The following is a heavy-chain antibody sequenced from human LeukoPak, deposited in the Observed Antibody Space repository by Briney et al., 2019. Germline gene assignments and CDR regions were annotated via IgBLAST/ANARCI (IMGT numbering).Heavy chain of an antibody. J-gene: IGHJ2*01. Sequence: ASVKVSCKASGYTFTTHYIHWVQQAPGQGLEWMGIINPSDGGASYAQKFQGRLTMSRDTSTSTLYMVLSSLRSEDTAIYYCARKAPHDSSGWYFDLWGRGTLVTVSS. CDR2: INPSDGGA. D-gene: IGHD3-22*01. CDR3: ARKAPHDSSGWYFDL. V-gene: IGHV1-46*01. CDR1: GYTFTTHY.